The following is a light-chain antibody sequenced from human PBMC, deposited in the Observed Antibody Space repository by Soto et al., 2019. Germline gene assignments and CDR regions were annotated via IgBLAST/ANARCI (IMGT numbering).Light chain of an antibody. CDR1: SSDVGSHNL. CDR3: CSYGGSRAV. J-gene: IGLJ7*01. V-gene: IGLV2-23*02. Sequence: QSALTQPASVSGSPGQSITISCTGTSSDVGSHNLVSWYQQHPGQAPKLMIYEFSKRPLGVSARFSASKSGNTASLTISGLQPEDEADYYCCSYGGSRAVFGGGTQLTVL. CDR2: EFS.